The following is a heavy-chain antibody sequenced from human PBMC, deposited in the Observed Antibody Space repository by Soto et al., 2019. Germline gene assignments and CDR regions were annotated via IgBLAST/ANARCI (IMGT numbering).Heavy chain of an antibody. CDR3: ARDPPFSGILRGTPLMDV. CDR1: GYSFTTHG. V-gene: IGHV1-18*04. CDR2: ISAYNGDT. Sequence: ASVKVSCRASGYSFTTHGISWVRRAPGHGLEWMGWISAYNGDTHYVQRFQGRLTMTTDTSTSTAYMELRSLTSDDTAVYYCARDPPFSGILRGTPLMDVWGQGTTVTVSS. D-gene: IGHD4-17*01. J-gene: IGHJ6*02.